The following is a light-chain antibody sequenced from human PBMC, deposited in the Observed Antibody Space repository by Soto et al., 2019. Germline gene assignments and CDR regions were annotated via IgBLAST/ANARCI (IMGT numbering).Light chain of an antibody. J-gene: IGLJ2*01. CDR2: SEN. Sequence: QSVLTQPPSASGTPGQRVTISCSGSRFNIGSNTVNWYQQLPGTAPKLLIYSENQRPSGVPDRFSGSKSGTSASLAISGLQSEDEADYYCAAWDGSLNVGLFGGGTKLTVL. CDR3: AAWDGSLNVGL. CDR1: RFNIGSNT. V-gene: IGLV1-44*01.